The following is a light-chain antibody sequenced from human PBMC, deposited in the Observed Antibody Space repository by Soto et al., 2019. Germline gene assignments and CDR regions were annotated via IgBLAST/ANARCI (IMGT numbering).Light chain of an antibody. Sequence: QSVLTQPPSVSAAPGQKVTISCSGSSSNIGGNSVSWYQQLPGTAPKLVLYSNTARPSGVPDRSSGSRSGSSGSLAITGLQPEDEADYYCQSYDSGVTGSVFGTGTKVTVL. CDR3: QSYDSGVTGSV. CDR2: SNT. V-gene: IGLV1-40*01. J-gene: IGLJ1*01. CDR1: SSNIGGNS.